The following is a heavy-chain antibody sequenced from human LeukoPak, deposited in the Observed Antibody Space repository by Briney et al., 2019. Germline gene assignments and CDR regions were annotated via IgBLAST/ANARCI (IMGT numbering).Heavy chain of an antibody. V-gene: IGHV3-21*01. J-gene: IGHJ4*02. D-gene: IGHD3-10*01. Sequence: PGGSLRLSCAASGFTFSSYSMNWVRQAPGKGLEWVSSISSSSSYIYYADSVKGRFTISRDNAKNSLYLQMNSLRAEDTAVYYCARVWQHGSGSYYSFDYWGQGTLVTVSS. CDR3: ARVWQHGSGSYYSFDY. CDR2: ISSSSSYI. CDR1: GFTFSSYS.